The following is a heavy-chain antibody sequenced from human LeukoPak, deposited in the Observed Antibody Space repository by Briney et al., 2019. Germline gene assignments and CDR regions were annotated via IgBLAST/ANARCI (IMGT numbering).Heavy chain of an antibody. Sequence: PGGSLRLSCAASGFTFSSYAMHWVRQAPGKGLEWVAVISHDGSNKYYADSVKGRFTISRDNSKNTLYLQMNSLRAEDTAVYYCARDPMIVVALGVLDYWGQGTLVTVSS. J-gene: IGHJ4*02. V-gene: IGHV3-30*01. D-gene: IGHD3-22*01. CDR1: GFTFSSYA. CDR3: ARDPMIVVALGVLDY. CDR2: ISHDGSNK.